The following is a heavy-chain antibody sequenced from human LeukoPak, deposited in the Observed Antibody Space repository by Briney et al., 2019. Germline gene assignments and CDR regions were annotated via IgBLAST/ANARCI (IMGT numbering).Heavy chain of an antibody. J-gene: IGHJ5*02. V-gene: IGHV3-30*02. CDR3: AKDSGSYGLDP. CDR2: IQADGSNK. CDR1: GFTFRKYN. Sequence: PGGSLRLSRAAFGFTFRKYNIHWVRQAPGKGLEWVAFIQADGSNKYYADSVKGRFTISRDNSKNTVYLQMNSLRPEDTAVFYCAKDSGSYGLDPWGQGTPVTVSS. D-gene: IGHD3-10*01.